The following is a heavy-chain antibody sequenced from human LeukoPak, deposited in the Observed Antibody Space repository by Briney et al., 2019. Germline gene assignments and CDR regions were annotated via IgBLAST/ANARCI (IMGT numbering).Heavy chain of an antibody. CDR1: GFTFGGYG. D-gene: IGHD1-14*01. J-gene: IGHJ4*02. CDR2: IAYDGSRA. Sequence: GGSLRLSCAGSGFTFGGYGMHWFRQTPGKGLEWVAVIAYDGSRAFYADSVKGRFTTSRDNSKNTMSVQMEDLRAEDTAVYYCTRYNNDHFDYWGQGTLVTVSS. V-gene: IGHV3-33*01. CDR3: TRYNNDHFDY.